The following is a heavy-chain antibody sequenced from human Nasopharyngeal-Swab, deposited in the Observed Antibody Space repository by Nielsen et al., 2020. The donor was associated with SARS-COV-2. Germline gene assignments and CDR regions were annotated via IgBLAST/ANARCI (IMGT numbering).Heavy chain of an antibody. Sequence: SETLSLTCTVSGGSISSGGYYWSWIRQPPGKGLEWIGYIYYSGSAYYNPSLKSRVTISVDTSKNQFSLKLSSVTAADTAVYYCARDTIAVAGTRSGYYYYYGMDVWGQGTTVTVSS. V-gene: IGHV4-30-4*01. J-gene: IGHJ6*02. CDR2: IYYSGSA. D-gene: IGHD6-19*01. CDR3: ARDTIAVAGTRSGYYYYYGMDV. CDR1: GGSISSGGYY.